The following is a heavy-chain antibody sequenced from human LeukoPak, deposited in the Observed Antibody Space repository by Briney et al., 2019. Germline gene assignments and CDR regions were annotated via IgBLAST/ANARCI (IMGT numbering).Heavy chain of an antibody. J-gene: IGHJ4*02. Sequence: QPGGSLRLSCAASGFTLSSYAMSWVRQVPGKGLEWVSAISDTGNTYHADSVKGRFTISRDSSKNTLFLQMNRLRPEDAAVYYCAKAPVTTCRGAFCYPFDYWGLGTLVTVSS. CDR3: AKAPVTTCRGAFCYPFDY. V-gene: IGHV3-23*01. CDR2: ISDTGNT. D-gene: IGHD2-15*01. CDR1: GFTLSSYA.